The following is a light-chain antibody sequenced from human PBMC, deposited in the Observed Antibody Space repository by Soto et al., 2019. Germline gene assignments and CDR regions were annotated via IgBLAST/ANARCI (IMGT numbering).Light chain of an antibody. V-gene: IGLV2-23*01. Sequence: QSVLTQPASVSGAPGQPITISCTGTSSDVGSYNLVSWYQQHPGKAPKLMIYEGSKRPSGVSNRFSGSKSGNTASLTISGLQAEDEADYYCCSYAGRGGVFGTGTKVTVL. J-gene: IGLJ1*01. CDR3: CSYAGRGGV. CDR1: SSDVGSYNL. CDR2: EGS.